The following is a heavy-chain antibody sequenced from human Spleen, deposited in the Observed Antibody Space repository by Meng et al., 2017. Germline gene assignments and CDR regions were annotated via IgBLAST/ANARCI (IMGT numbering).Heavy chain of an antibody. CDR1: GFTVSSNY. Sequence: GESLKISCAASGFTVSSNYMSWVRQAPGKGLEWVSVIYSGGSTYYADSVKGRFTISRDNSKNTLYLQMNSLRAEDTAVYYCANLGPAVIMGPLDYWGQGTLVTVSS. D-gene: IGHD3-3*01. CDR3: ANLGPAVIMGPLDY. CDR2: IYSGGST. J-gene: IGHJ4*02. V-gene: IGHV3-66*02.